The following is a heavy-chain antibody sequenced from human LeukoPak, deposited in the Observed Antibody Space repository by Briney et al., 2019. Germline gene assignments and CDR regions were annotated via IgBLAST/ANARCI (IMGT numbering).Heavy chain of an antibody. CDR2: INPNSGGT. Sequence: PAASVKVSCKASGYTFTGYYMHWVRQAPGQGLEWMGWINPNSGGTNYAQKFQGRVTMTRDTSISTAYMELSRLRSDDTAVYYCETQYGESRDYWGQGTLVTVSS. J-gene: IGHJ4*02. CDR1: GYTFTGYY. D-gene: IGHD4/OR15-4a*01. V-gene: IGHV1-2*02. CDR3: ETQYGESRDY.